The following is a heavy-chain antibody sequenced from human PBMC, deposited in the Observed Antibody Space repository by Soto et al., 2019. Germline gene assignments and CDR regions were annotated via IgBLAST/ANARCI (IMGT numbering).Heavy chain of an antibody. CDR3: ARGNHRWRQLWYFDL. Sequence: QVQLVQSGAEVKKPGSSVTVSCKASGGTFSSYTISWVRQAPGQGLEWMGGIIPIFGTANYAQKLQGRVTITANESTNTAYMELSSLRSEETAVYYCARGNHRWRQLWYFDLWGRGTLVTVSS. D-gene: IGHD5-12*01. J-gene: IGHJ2*01. CDR2: IIPIFGTA. V-gene: IGHV1-69*12. CDR1: GGTFSSYT.